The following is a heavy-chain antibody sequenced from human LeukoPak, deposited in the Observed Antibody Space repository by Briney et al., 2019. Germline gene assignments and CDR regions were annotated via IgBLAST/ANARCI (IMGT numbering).Heavy chain of an antibody. V-gene: IGHV3-74*01. J-gene: IGHJ2*01. D-gene: IGHD3-10*01. Sequence: PGGSLRLSCAASGFTFSSYWMHWVRQAPGKGLVWVSRINSDGSSTSYADSVKGRFTISRDNAKNTLYLQMNSLRAEDTAVYYCARDPSYGSAPWYFDLWGRGTLVTVSS. CDR1: GFTFSSYW. CDR3: ARDPSYGSAPWYFDL. CDR2: INSDGSST.